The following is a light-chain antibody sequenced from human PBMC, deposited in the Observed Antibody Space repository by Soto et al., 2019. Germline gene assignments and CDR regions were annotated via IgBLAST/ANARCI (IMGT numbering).Light chain of an antibody. Sequence: QSALTQPASVSGSPGQSITISCTGTSSDVGSYNLVSWYQQHPGKAPKLMIYEGSKRPSGVSNRFSGSKSDNTASLTISGLQAEDEADYYCCSYAGSSTEVFGGRTKLTVL. CDR3: CSYAGSSTEV. V-gene: IGLV2-23*01. CDR1: SSDVGSYNL. CDR2: EGS. J-gene: IGLJ2*01.